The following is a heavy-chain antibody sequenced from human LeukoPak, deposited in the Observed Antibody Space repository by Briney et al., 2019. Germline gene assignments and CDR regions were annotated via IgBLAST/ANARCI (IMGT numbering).Heavy chain of an antibody. Sequence: SETLSLTCAVYGGSFSGYYWSWIRQPAGKGLEWIGRIYTSGSTNYNPSLKSRVTMSVDTSKNQFSLKLSSVTAADTAVYYCAADRYGDSQSVWGQGTLVTVSS. CDR1: GGSFSGYY. CDR2: IYTSGST. V-gene: IGHV4-59*10. CDR3: AADRYGDSQSV. D-gene: IGHD4-17*01. J-gene: IGHJ4*02.